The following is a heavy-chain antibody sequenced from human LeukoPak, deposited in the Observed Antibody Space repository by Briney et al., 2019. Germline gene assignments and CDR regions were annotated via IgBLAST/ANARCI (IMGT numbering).Heavy chain of an antibody. V-gene: IGHV3-11*01. CDR2: ISSSGSTI. J-gene: IGHJ4*02. D-gene: IGHD5-12*01. CDR1: GFTFSDYY. CDR3: ARDKGSGYDYYYFDY. Sequence: GGSLRLSCAASGFTFSDYYMSWIRQAPGKGLEWVSYISSSGSTIYYADSEKGRFTISRDNAKNSLYLQMNSLRAEDTAVYYCARDKGSGYDYYYFDYWGQGTLVTVSS.